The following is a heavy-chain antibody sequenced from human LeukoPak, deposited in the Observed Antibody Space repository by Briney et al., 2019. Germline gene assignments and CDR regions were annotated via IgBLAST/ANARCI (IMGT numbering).Heavy chain of an antibody. J-gene: IGHJ3*02. CDR1: GFTFSTYW. Sequence: GGSLRLSCAASGFTFSTYWMHWVRQVPGKGLLWVSRISSDGSSPIYADPVKGRFTISRDNAKNTLYLQMNSLRVEDTAVYYCTRGGSSSYDGFDIWGQGTMVSVSS. CDR2: ISSDGSSP. V-gene: IGHV3-74*01. D-gene: IGHD1-26*01. CDR3: TRGGSSSYDGFDI.